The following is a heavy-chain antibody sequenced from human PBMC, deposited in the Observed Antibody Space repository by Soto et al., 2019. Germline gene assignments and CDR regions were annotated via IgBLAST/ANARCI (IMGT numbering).Heavy chain of an antibody. CDR3: ARGGEVIAALDY. D-gene: IGHD6-6*01. CDR2: IWYDGSNK. V-gene: IGHV3-33*01. CDR1: GFTFSSYG. J-gene: IGHJ4*02. Sequence: GGSLRLSCAASGFTFSSYGMHWVRQAPGKGLEWVAVIWYDGSNKYYADFVKGRFTISRDNSKNTLYLQMNSLRAEDTAVYYCARGGEVIAALDYWGQGTLVTVSS.